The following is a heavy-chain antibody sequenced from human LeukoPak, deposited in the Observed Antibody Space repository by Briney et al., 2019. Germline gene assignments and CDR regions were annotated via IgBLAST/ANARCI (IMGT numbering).Heavy chain of an antibody. J-gene: IGHJ6*02. Sequence: GGSLRLSCAASGFTVSTNYLSWVRQAPGKGLEWVSVVYSGGTTYHADSVKGRFTISRDNSKNTTYLQMNSLRADDTAVYYCARESVVRGVINGMDVWGQGTTVTVSS. CDR2: VYSGGTT. V-gene: IGHV3-66*01. CDR3: ARESVVRGVINGMDV. CDR1: GFTVSTNY. D-gene: IGHD3-10*01.